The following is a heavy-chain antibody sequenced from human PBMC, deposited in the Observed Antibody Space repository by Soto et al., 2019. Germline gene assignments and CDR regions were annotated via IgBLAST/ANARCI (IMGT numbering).Heavy chain of an antibody. Sequence: PGESLKISXKGSGYSFTSYWSGWVRQMPGKGLEWMGIIYPGDSDTRYSPSFQGQVTISADKSISTAYLQWSSLKASDTAMYYCARINSGYXXXYYYGMDVWGQGTTVTVSS. CDR1: GYSFTSYW. CDR2: IYPGDSDT. CDR3: ARINSGYXXXYYYGMDV. D-gene: IGHD5-12*01. J-gene: IGHJ6*02. V-gene: IGHV5-51*01.